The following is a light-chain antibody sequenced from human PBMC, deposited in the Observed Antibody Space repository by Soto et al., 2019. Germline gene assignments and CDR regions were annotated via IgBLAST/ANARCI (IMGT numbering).Light chain of an antibody. J-gene: IGKJ2*01. V-gene: IGKV3-20*01. CDR3: QPFDDSPAAFT. CDR1: QTVSSRY. Sequence: ESVLTQSPGTLSLSPGERATLSCRASQTVSSRYLTWYQQKPGQAPRLLIYGASIRATGIPDRFSGSRSGADFTLTISRLEPEDFAVYYCQPFDDSPAAFTFGQGTKLEI. CDR2: GAS.